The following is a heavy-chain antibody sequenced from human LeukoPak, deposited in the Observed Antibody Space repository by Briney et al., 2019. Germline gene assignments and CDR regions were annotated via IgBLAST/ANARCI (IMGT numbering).Heavy chain of an antibody. V-gene: IGHV4-4*07. CDR2: IYTSGST. Sequence: SETLSLTCTVSGGSISSYYWSWIRQPAGKGLEWIGRIYTSGSTNYNPSPKSRVTMSVDTSKNQFSLNLSSVTAADTAVYYCARESSGYSGYDPFDYWGQGTLVTVSS. CDR1: GGSISSYY. CDR3: ARESSGYSGYDPFDY. J-gene: IGHJ4*02. D-gene: IGHD5-12*01.